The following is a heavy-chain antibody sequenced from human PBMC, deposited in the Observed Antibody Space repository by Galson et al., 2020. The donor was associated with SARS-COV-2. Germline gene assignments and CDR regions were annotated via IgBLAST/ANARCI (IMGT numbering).Heavy chain of an antibody. CDR2: IFYDGSDK. J-gene: IGHJ4*02. CDR1: GFTFSDHA. Sequence: GGSLRLSCAASGFTFSDHAIHCVRQAPGKGLEWVAQIFYDGSDKYYGDSVKGRFTISRDSSKNMVYLQMNNLKVDDTAVYYCARDGQLSSGWAFDYWGQGTLVTVSS. CDR3: ARDGQLSSGWAFDY. D-gene: IGHD6-19*01. V-gene: IGHV3-33*01.